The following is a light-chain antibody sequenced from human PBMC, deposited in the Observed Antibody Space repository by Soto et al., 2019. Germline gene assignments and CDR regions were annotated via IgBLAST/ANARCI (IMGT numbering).Light chain of an antibody. V-gene: IGLV2-8*01. Sequence: LTQPPSASGSPGQSVTISCTGTKNDIGVYDFVSWYQHHPGKAPRLIIYEVVQRPSGVPDRFSGSKSGNTASLTVSGLQAADEADYFCKSYAGSNTYVFGSGTRSPS. CDR3: KSYAGSNTYV. CDR1: KNDIGVYDF. J-gene: IGLJ1*01. CDR2: EVV.